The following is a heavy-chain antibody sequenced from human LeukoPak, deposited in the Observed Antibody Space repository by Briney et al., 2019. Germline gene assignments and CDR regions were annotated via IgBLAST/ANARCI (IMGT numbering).Heavy chain of an antibody. V-gene: IGHV3-30*04. CDR1: GFTFSSYA. Sequence: PGGSLRLSCAAFGFTFSSYAMHWFRQAPAKGLKGVAVISYDGSNKYYADSVKGRFTISRDNSKNTLYLQMNSLRAEDTAVYYCARETHGGPGYWGQGTLVTVSS. CDR2: ISYDGSNK. CDR3: ARETHGGPGY. D-gene: IGHD6-25*01. J-gene: IGHJ4*02.